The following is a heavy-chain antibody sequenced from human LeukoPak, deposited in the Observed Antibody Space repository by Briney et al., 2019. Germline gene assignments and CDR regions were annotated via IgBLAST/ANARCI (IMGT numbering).Heavy chain of an antibody. CDR1: GFTFSSYS. J-gene: IGHJ4*02. Sequence: GGSLRLSCAAAGFTFSSYSMNWVRQDPGKGLEWVSYISSSGSTIYYADSAKGRFTISRDDSKNTLYLQMNSLRAEDTAVYYCAKDLGRYRNNYFDYWGQGTLVTVSS. CDR2: ISSSGSTI. D-gene: IGHD1-26*01. V-gene: IGHV3-48*01. CDR3: AKDLGRYRNNYFDY.